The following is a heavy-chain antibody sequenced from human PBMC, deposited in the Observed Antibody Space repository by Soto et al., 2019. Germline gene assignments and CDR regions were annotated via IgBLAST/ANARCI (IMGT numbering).Heavy chain of an antibody. V-gene: IGHV1-69*01. CDR3: ASYCSRGICYATGAYYYYALDV. Sequence: QAQLLQSGAAVKKPGSSVKVSCKASGGTFSSYAIGWVRQAPGQGLEWMGGIITSLGTTDYAQKFQGRVTITAYGSTSTAYMELSSLRSDDTAVHCWASYCSRGICYATGAYYYYALDVWGQGTTVTVSS. J-gene: IGHJ6*02. CDR1: GGTFSSYA. CDR2: IITSLGTT. D-gene: IGHD2-15*01.